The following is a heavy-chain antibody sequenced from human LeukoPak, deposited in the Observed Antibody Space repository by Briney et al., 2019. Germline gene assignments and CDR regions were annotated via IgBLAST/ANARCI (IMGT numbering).Heavy chain of an antibody. V-gene: IGHV3-23*01. CDR2: IGNNGGGI. J-gene: IGHJ5*02. Sequence: GGSLRLSCAASGFTFSTYTMYWVRHPPGKRLEWVSIIGNNGGGIHYADSVKGRFTISRDNAKNSLYLHMSGLRVEDTAVYYCAKDPGDKDIDRWFDPWGQGTLVTVSS. D-gene: IGHD7-27*01. CDR3: AKDPGDKDIDRWFDP. CDR1: GFTFSTYT.